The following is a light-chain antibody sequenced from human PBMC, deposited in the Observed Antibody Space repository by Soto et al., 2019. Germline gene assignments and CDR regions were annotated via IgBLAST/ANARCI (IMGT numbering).Light chain of an antibody. CDR1: QSISSY. J-gene: IGKJ5*01. V-gene: IGKV1-39*01. CDR3: QQSYSTTIT. Sequence: IQMTQSPSSLSASVGDSVTITCRASQSISSYLNWYHQKPGKAPKLLIYAASSLQSGVPSRFSGSGSGTDFTLTISSLQPEDFATYYCQQSYSTTITFGQGTRLEIK. CDR2: AAS.